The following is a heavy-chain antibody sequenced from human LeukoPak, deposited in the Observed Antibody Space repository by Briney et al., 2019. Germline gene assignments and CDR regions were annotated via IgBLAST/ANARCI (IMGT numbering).Heavy chain of an antibody. CDR3: ARTDDYGDETVAY. CDR1: GYNFIGYY. D-gene: IGHD4-17*01. V-gene: IGHV1-2*02. J-gene: IGHJ4*02. Sequence: ASVKVSCKASGYNFIGYYMHWVRQAPGQGLEWMGWINPNSGGTNYAQKFQGRVTMTRDTSISTAYMELSRLRSDDTAVYYCARTDDYGDETVAYWGQGTLVTVSS. CDR2: INPNSGGT.